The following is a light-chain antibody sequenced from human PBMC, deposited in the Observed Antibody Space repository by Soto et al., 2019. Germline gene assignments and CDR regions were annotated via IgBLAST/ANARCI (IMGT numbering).Light chain of an antibody. CDR3: QQYDNLPPKVT. CDR2: AAS. V-gene: IGKV1-33*01. CDR1: QDISNY. Sequence: DIQMAQSPCSLSASVGDIVTITVQASQDISNYLNWYQQKPGKAPKLLIXAASNLETGVPSRFSGSGSGKDFTFNISSLQPEDIATYYCQQYDNLPPKVTFGGGTRLEIK. J-gene: IGKJ5*01.